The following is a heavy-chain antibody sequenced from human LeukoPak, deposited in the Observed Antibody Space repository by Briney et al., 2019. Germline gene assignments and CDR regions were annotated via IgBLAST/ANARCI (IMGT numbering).Heavy chain of an antibody. CDR1: GGTFSSYA. V-gene: IGHV1-69*13. CDR3: AGAEGWLHWVGFFDI. Sequence: ASVKVSCKASGGTFSSYAISWVRQAPGQGLEWMGGIIPIFGTANYAQKFQGRVTITADESTSTAYMELSSLRSEYTAVYYCAGAEGWLHWVGFFDIWGQGTMVTVSS. D-gene: IGHD5-24*01. J-gene: IGHJ3*02. CDR2: IIPIFGTA.